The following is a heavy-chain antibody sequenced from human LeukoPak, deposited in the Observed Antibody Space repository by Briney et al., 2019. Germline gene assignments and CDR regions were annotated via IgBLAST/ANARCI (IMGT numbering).Heavy chain of an antibody. CDR2: MNPNSGGT. V-gene: IGHV1-2*02. CDR3: ARDLTEIWFGELRTNIFDY. CDR1: GYTFTSYD. Sequence: ASVKVSCKASGYTFTSYDINWVRQATGQGLEWMGWMNPNSGGTNYAQKFQGRVTMTRDTSISTAYMELSRLRSDDTAVYYCARDLTEIWFGELRTNIFDYWGQGTLVTVSS. D-gene: IGHD3-10*01. J-gene: IGHJ4*02.